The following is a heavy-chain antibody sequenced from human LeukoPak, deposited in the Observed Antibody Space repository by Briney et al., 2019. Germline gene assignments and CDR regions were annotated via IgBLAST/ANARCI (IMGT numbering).Heavy chain of an antibody. CDR3: ARHKYDILTGYYD. V-gene: IGHV4-39*01. Sequence: SETLSLTCTVSGGSISDYYWGWIRQPPGKGLEWIGSIYYSGSTYYNPSLKSRVTISVDTSKNQFSLKLSSMTAADTAVYYCARHKYDILTGYYDWGQGTLVTVSS. CDR1: GGSISDYY. D-gene: IGHD3-9*01. J-gene: IGHJ4*02. CDR2: IYYSGST.